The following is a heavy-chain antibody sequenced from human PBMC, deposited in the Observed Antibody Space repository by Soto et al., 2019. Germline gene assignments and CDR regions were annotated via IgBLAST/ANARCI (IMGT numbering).Heavy chain of an antibody. CDR2: ISSSSSYI. V-gene: IGHV3-21*01. CDR1: GFTFSSYS. CDR3: AIEYCSGGSCYSDAFDI. Sequence: SLRLSCAASGFTFSSYSMNWVRQAPGKGLEWVSSISSSSSYIYYADSVKGRFTISRDNAKNSLYLQMNSLRAEDTAVYYCAIEYCSGGSCYSDAFDIWGHGTMVTVSS. D-gene: IGHD2-15*01. J-gene: IGHJ3*02.